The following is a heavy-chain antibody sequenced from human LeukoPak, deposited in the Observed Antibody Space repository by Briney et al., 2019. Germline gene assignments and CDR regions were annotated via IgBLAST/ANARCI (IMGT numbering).Heavy chain of an antibody. CDR3: ARDGDSSSSEPLYYYYMDV. CDR2: IYSDGST. D-gene: IGHD6-6*01. CDR1: GFTVTSNY. J-gene: IGHJ6*03. V-gene: IGHV3-53*01. Sequence: GGSLRLSYAASGFTVTSNYMSWVRQAPGKGLEWVSLIYSDGSTHYADSVKGRFTISRDNSKNTLYLQMNSLRAEDSAVYYCARDGDSSSSEPLYYYYMDVWGKGTTVTVSS.